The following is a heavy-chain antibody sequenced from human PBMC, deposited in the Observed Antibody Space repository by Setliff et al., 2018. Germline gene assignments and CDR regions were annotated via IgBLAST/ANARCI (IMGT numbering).Heavy chain of an antibody. Sequence: SLKISCAASGITFSTYSMNWVRQAPGKGLERVSYISSRSDIIYYADSVKGRFTISGDNAKNSLYLQVNSLRAEDTAVYYCATNPRKGRSGGYYYDDPYYYYMDVWGKGTTVTVSS. CDR2: ISSRSDII. D-gene: IGHD3-22*01. CDR1: GITFSTYS. CDR3: ATNPRKGRSGGYYYDDPYYYYMDV. V-gene: IGHV3-48*01. J-gene: IGHJ6*03.